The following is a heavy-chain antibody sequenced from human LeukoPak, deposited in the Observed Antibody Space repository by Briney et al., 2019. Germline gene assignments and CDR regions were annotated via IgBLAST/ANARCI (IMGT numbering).Heavy chain of an antibody. Sequence: SETLSLTCTVSGYSISSGYYWGWIRQPPGKGLEWIGSIYHSGSTYYNPSLKSRVTISVDTSKNQFSLKLSSVTAADTAVYYRARSPYDFWSGYYYSDYWGQGTLVTVSS. CDR2: IYHSGST. V-gene: IGHV4-38-2*02. D-gene: IGHD3-3*01. J-gene: IGHJ4*02. CDR3: ARSPYDFWSGYYYSDY. CDR1: GYSISSGYY.